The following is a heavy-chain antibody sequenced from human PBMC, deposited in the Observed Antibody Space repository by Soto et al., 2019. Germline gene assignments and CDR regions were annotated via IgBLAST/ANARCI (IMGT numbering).Heavy chain of an antibody. Sequence: ASVKVSCKASGYTFTSYAMHWVRQAPGQRLEWMGWINAGNGNTKYSQKFQGRVTMTRDTSTSTVFMELSSLRSDDTAVYYCASGLGDCSTTSCYFGYSDYWGQGILVTVSS. CDR1: GYTFTSYA. CDR3: ASGLGDCSTTSCYFGYSDY. D-gene: IGHD2-2*01. J-gene: IGHJ4*02. CDR2: INAGNGNT. V-gene: IGHV1-3*01.